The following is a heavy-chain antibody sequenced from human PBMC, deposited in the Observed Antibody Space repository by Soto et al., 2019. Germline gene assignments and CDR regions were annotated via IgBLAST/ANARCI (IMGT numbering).Heavy chain of an antibody. Sequence: QVQLQESGPGLVKPSQTLSLTCTVSGGSISSGGNYLTWIRHHPGKGLEWIGYIYYSGSTYYNPSLESRVTISLDTSKNQFSLKLSSVTAADTAVYYCARDGVTAAGLDYWGQGTLVTVSS. D-gene: IGHD6-13*01. CDR2: IYYSGST. J-gene: IGHJ4*02. CDR1: GGSISSGGNY. V-gene: IGHV4-31*03. CDR3: ARDGVTAAGLDY.